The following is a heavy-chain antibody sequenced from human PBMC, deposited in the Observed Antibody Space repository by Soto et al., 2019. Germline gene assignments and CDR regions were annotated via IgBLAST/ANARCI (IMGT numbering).Heavy chain of an antibody. J-gene: IGHJ3*01. CDR3: ATWHEREHAYDV. Sequence: ESGGGLIQPGESLRLSCAAFGFTISGKKYVAWVRQAPGKGLEWVSALYDIDGSFYADSVKGRFTTSSDSSKTTVYLQMNELRPDDTAVYYCATWHEREHAYDVWGLGTTVTVSS. CDR1: GFTISGKKY. V-gene: IGHV3-53*01. CDR2: LYDIDGS. D-gene: IGHD1-1*01.